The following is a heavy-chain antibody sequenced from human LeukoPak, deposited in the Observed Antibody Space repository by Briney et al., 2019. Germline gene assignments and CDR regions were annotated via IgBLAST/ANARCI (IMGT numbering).Heavy chain of an antibody. CDR2: INPHSGGT. Sequence: ASVKVSCKASGFTFTAYYIHWVRQAPGQGLEWMGYINPHSGGTSSPQKFQGRVTMTTDTSISAAYMELSSLISDDTSMYYCVREGNELLSKNFDYWGQGTLVTVSS. CDR3: VREGNELLSKNFDY. CDR1: GFTFTAYY. V-gene: IGHV1-2*02. D-gene: IGHD2-21*02. J-gene: IGHJ4*02.